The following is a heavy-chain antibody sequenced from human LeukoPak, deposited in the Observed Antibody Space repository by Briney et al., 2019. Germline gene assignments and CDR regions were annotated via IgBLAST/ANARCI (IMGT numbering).Heavy chain of an antibody. CDR2: ISGSTTNT. Sequence: GGSLRLSCAASGFTLSSNVMNWVRQAPGKGLEWVSYISGSTTNTLYEDSVKGRFTISRDNAKNSLYLQMNSLRAEDTAVYYCARAVAGSFDCWGQGTLVTVSS. V-gene: IGHV3-48*01. CDR1: GFTLSSNV. J-gene: IGHJ4*02. D-gene: IGHD6-19*01. CDR3: ARAVAGSFDC.